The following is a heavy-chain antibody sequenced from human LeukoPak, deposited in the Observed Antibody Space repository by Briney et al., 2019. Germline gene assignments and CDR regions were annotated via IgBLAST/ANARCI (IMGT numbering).Heavy chain of an antibody. D-gene: IGHD4-17*01. CDR2: ISSRGSNI. Sequence: GGSLRLSCAASGFTFSSYEMNWVRQPPGEGLEGVSYISSRGSNIYYAHSVKGRFTISRDNAKNSVYLQMNRLRAEDTAVYYCAAYCDYVGYFDYWGRGTLVTVSS. CDR1: GFTFSSYE. CDR3: AAYCDYVGYFDY. V-gene: IGHV3-48*03. J-gene: IGHJ4*02.